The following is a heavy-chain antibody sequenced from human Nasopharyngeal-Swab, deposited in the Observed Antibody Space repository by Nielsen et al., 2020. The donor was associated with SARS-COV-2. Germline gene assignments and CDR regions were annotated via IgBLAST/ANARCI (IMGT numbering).Heavy chain of an antibody. CDR1: GFTFSSYG. V-gene: IGHV3-33*01. Sequence: GGSLGLSCAASGFTFSSYGMHWVRQAPGKGLEWVAVIWYDGSNKYYADSVKGRFTISRDNSKNTLYLQMNSLRAEDTAVYYCARDLMYGSGSRMDVWGQGTTVTVSS. CDR3: ARDLMYGSGSRMDV. CDR2: IWYDGSNK. D-gene: IGHD3-10*01. J-gene: IGHJ6*02.